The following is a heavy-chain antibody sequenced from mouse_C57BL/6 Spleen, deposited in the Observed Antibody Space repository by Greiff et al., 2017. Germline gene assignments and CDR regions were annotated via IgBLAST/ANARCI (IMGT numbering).Heavy chain of an antibody. V-gene: IGHV1-5*01. CDR1: GYTFTSYW. D-gene: IGHD1-1*01. J-gene: IGHJ2*01. Sequence: EVQLQQSGTVLARPGASVKMSCKTSGYTFTSYWMHWVKQRPGQGLEWIGAIYPGNSDTSYNQKFKGKAKLTAVTSAGTAYLELSSLTNEDSAVYYCFTTVVPYFDYWGQGTTLTVSS. CDR2: IYPGNSDT. CDR3: FTTVVPYFDY.